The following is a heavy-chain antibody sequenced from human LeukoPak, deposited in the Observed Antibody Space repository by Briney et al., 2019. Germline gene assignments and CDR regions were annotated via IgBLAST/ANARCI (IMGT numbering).Heavy chain of an antibody. V-gene: IGHV3-23*01. CDR1: GFTFSSYA. CDR2: ISGSGDNT. CDR3: ATSPTFDP. J-gene: IGHJ5*02. Sequence: PGGSLRLSCAASGFTFSSYAMSWVRQAPGKELEWVSAISGSGDNTYYADSVKGRFTISSDNSKNTLYLQMNNLRAEDTAVYYCATSPTFDPWGQGTLVTVSS.